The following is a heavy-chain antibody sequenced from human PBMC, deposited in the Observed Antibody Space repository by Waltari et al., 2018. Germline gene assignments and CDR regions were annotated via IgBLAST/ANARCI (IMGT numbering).Heavy chain of an antibody. CDR2: IYYSGST. J-gene: IGHJ6*02. CDR3: ARHDPRFEYEYAMDV. V-gene: IGHV4-39*01. Sequence: QLQLQESGPGLVKPSETLSLTCTVSGGSISSSSYYWGWIRQPPGKGLEWIGSIYYSGSTYYNPSLKSRVTISVDTSKNQFSLKLSSVTAADTAVYYCARHDPRFEYEYAMDVWGQGTTVTVSS. CDR1: GGSISSSSYY. D-gene: IGHD2-8*01.